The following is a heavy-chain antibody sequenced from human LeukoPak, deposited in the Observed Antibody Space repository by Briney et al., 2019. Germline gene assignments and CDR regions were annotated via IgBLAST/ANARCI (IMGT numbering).Heavy chain of an antibody. D-gene: IGHD1-26*01. CDR1: TFTFSSYT. CDR3: ARVSGTYFDY. J-gene: IGHJ4*02. Sequence: GGSLRPSCAASTFTFSSYTMNWVRQAPGKGLEWVSSISSSSSYIYYADSVKGRFTISRDNAKNSLSLQMNSLRAEDTAVYYCARVSGTYFDYWGQGTLVTVSS. CDR2: ISSSSSYI. V-gene: IGHV3-21*01.